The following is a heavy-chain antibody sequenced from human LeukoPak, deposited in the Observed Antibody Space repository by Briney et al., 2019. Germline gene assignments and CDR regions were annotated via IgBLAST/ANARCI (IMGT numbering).Heavy chain of an antibody. Sequence: GGSLRLSCAASGFNVNSFEMTWVRQAPGLGLEFLSYISDSGGVIKYADSVKGRFIISRDSAENALYLQMNNLGADDTAVYICAGGPQYTGSFPYWGQGTLVAVSS. D-gene: IGHD1-26*01. CDR2: ISDSGGVI. CDR1: GFNVNSFE. J-gene: IGHJ4*02. V-gene: IGHV3-48*03. CDR3: AGGPQYTGSFPY.